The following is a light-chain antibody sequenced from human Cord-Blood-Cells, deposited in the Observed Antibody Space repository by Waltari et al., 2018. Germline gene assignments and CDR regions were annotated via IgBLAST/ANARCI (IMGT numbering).Light chain of an antibody. CDR1: NIGSKS. CDR2: YDS. Sequence: SYVLTQPPSVSVAPGKTARITCGGNNIGSKSVNGYQQKPGQAPVLVIYYDSDRPSGIPERFSGSNSGNTATLTISRVEAGDEADYYCQVWDSSSDHPVFGGGTKLTVL. CDR3: QVWDSSSDHPV. V-gene: IGLV3-21*04. J-gene: IGLJ2*01.